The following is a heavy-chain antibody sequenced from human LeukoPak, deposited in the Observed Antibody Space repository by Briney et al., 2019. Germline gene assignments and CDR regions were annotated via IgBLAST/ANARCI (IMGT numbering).Heavy chain of an antibody. CDR3: AKCSSSYGNDALDI. J-gene: IGHJ3*02. CDR2: ISGGGAKT. Sequence: PGGSLRLSCAASGFKFDQYAMNWVRQAPGKGLEWVSFISGGGAKTFYADSVKGRFSISRDNSKNTVYLHMNSLRAEDTAIYYCAKCSSSYGNDALDIWGQGTMVTVSS. CDR1: GFKFDQYA. D-gene: IGHD3-16*01. V-gene: IGHV3-23*01.